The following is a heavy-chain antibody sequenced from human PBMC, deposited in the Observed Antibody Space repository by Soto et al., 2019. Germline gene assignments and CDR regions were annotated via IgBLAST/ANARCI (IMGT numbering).Heavy chain of an antibody. V-gene: IGHV3-74*01. J-gene: IGHJ4*02. Sequence: GALRLSCAASGFTFGSDWMHWVRQVPGKGLVWVSRIKTDGSSTSYADSVKGRFTVSRDYAKNTVYLQMNSLRAEDTVVYYCARGRRNNYGXFDYWGRAPLVTVSS. CDR1: GFTFGSDW. CDR2: IKTDGSST. CDR3: ARGRRNNYGXFDY. D-gene: IGHD5-18*01.